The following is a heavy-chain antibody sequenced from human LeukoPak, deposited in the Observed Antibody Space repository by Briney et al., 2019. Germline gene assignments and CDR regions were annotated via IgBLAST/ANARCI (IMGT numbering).Heavy chain of an antibody. Sequence: LSLTCTVSGGSISSSSYYWGWIRQPPGKGLEWVAVISYDGSNKYYADSVKGRFTISRDNSKNTLYLQMNSLRAEDTAVYYCARDNYDFWSGYPLHNWFDPWGQGTLVTVSS. V-gene: IGHV3-30*03. CDR3: ARDNYDFWSGYPLHNWFDP. J-gene: IGHJ5*02. CDR2: ISYDGSNK. CDR1: GGSISSSS. D-gene: IGHD3-3*01.